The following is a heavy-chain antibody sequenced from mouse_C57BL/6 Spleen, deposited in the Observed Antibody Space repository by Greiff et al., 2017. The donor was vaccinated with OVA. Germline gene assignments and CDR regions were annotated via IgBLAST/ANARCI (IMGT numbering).Heavy chain of an antibody. CDR2: IYPGSGNT. J-gene: IGHJ3*01. Sequence: VKLQESGAELVRPGASVKLSCKASGYTFTDYYINWVKQRPGQGLEWIARIYPGSGNTYYNEKFKGKATLTAEKSSSTAYMQLSSLTSEDSAVYFCAREYDYDSAWFAYWGQGTLVTVSA. CDR1: GYTFTDYY. V-gene: IGHV1-76*01. D-gene: IGHD2-4*01. CDR3: AREYDYDSAWFAY.